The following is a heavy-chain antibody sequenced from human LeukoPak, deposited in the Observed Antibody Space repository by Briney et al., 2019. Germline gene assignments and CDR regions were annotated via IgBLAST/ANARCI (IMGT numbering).Heavy chain of an antibody. CDR3: ARSSAVAGFYYYYYMDV. V-gene: IGHV3-23*01. Sequence: GGSLRLSCAASGFTFSTYAMNWVRQAPGKGLEWVSAISGSGAKTYYADFVKGRFTISRDTSRNTLYLQMNSLRAEDTAVYYCARSSAVAGFYYYYYMDVWGKGTTVTISS. CDR1: GFTFSTYA. D-gene: IGHD6-19*01. CDR2: ISGSGAKT. J-gene: IGHJ6*03.